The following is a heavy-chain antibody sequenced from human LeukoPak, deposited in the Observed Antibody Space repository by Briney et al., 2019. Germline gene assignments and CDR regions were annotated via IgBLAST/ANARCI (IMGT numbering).Heavy chain of an antibody. D-gene: IGHD3-16*01. J-gene: IGHJ6*02. CDR1: GGSFSGYY. Sequence: SETLSLTCAVYGGSFSGYYWSWIRQPPGKGLEWIGEINHSGSTNYNPSLKSRVTISVDTSKNQFSLKLSSVTAADTAVYYCASIPPLGGQYYYYGMDVWGQGTTVTVSS. CDR3: ASIPPLGGQYYYYGMDV. CDR2: INHSGST. V-gene: IGHV4-34*01.